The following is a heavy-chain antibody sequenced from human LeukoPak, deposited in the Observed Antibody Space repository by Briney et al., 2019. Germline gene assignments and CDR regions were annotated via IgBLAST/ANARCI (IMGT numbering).Heavy chain of an antibody. J-gene: IGHJ4*02. Sequence: SETLSLTCTVSGGSISSSSYYWSWIRQPAGKGLEWIGRIYTSGSTNYNPSLKSRVTISVDTSKNQFSLKLSSVTAADTAVYYCASYDPEVYYFDYWGQGTLVTVSS. CDR2: IYTSGST. V-gene: IGHV4-61*02. D-gene: IGHD3-3*01. CDR1: GGSISSSSYY. CDR3: ASYDPEVYYFDY.